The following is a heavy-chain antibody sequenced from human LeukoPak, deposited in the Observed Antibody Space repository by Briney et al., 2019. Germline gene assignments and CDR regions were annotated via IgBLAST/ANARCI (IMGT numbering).Heavy chain of an antibody. Sequence: GGSLRLSCAASGFTFSDYYMSWIRQAPGKGLEWVSYISSSGSTIYYADSVKGRFTISRDNAKNSLYLQMNSLRAEDTAVYYCAVSNYYGSGCEDYWGQGTLVTVSS. CDR1: GFTFSDYY. V-gene: IGHV3-11*01. CDR2: ISSSGSTI. D-gene: IGHD3-10*01. CDR3: AVSNYYGSGCEDY. J-gene: IGHJ4*02.